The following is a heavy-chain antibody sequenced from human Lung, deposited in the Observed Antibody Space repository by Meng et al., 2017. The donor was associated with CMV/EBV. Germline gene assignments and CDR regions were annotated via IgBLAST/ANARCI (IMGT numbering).Heavy chain of an antibody. J-gene: IGHJ5*01. V-gene: IGHV3-74*01. Sequence: GESLKISCAASGFIFSDYWMHWVRQAPGKGLVWVSRINGDGNSIRDADSVKGRFTISRDNAKNTLYLEMNSLRAEDTAVYYCARGGRDTSASRSVDSWGQGTLVTVSS. D-gene: IGHD6-6*01. CDR3: ARGGRDTSASRSVDS. CDR2: INGDGNSI. CDR1: GFIFSDYW.